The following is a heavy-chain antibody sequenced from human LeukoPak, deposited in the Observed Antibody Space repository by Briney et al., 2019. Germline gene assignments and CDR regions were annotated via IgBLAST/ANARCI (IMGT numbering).Heavy chain of an antibody. CDR3: AKHYDFWSGYLDY. Sequence: GGSLRLSCAASGFTLSSYAMSWVRQAPGTGLEWVSALSGSGGTTYYADSVKGRFTISRDNSKNTLYLQMNSLRAEDTAVYYCAKHYDFWSGYLDYWGQGTLVTVSS. J-gene: IGHJ4*02. CDR2: LSGSGGTT. CDR1: GFTLSSYA. V-gene: IGHV3-23*01. D-gene: IGHD3-3*01.